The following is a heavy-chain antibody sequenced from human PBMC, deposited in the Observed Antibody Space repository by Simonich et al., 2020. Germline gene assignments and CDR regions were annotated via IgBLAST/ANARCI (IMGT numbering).Heavy chain of an antibody. CDR2: ISPNGGGP. CDR1: GYTFTGFY. D-gene: IGHD7-27*01. CDR3: ARGALTGDYYYMDV. V-gene: IGHV1-2*02. J-gene: IGHJ6*03. Sequence: QVQLVQSGAEVKKPGASVKVTCKASGYTFTGFYMHWVRQAPVQGLEWLGGISPNGGGPNYAQKFQGRVTMTRDTSISTAYMELSRLRSDDTAVYYCARGALTGDYYYMDVWGKGTTVTVSS.